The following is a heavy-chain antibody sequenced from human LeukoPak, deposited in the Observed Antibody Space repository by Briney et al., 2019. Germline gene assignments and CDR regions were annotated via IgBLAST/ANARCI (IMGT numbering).Heavy chain of an antibody. CDR1: GFTFSGYW. Sequence: GGSLRLSCAASGFTFSGYWMHWVRQAPGKGLVWVSRINSDGSSTSSADSVKGRFTISRDNAKNTLSLQMNSLRAEDTAVYYCTRARGLYDDYEGWWFDPWGQGTLVTVSS. V-gene: IGHV3-74*01. CDR3: TRARGLYDDYEGWWFDP. D-gene: IGHD4-17*01. J-gene: IGHJ5*02. CDR2: INSDGSST.